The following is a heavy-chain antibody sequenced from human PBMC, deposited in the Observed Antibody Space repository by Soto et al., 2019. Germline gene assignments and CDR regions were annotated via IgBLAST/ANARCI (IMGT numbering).Heavy chain of an antibody. CDR1: GGSISRYY. V-gene: IGHV4-59*01. J-gene: IGHJ5*02. CDR2: IYYSGST. Sequence: PSETLSLTCSVSGGSISRYYWSWIRQPPGKGLEWIGYIYYSGSTNYNPSLKSRVTISVDTSKNQFSLKLRSVTAADTAVYYCVRSSAATIHPWFDPWGQGTLVTVSS. CDR3: VRSSAATIHPWFDP. D-gene: IGHD2-15*01.